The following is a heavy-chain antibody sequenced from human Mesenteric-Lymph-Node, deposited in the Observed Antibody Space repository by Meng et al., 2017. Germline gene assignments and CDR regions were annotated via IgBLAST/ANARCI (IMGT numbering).Heavy chain of an antibody. CDR3: ARDRFLEWLLYPYYGMDV. V-gene: IGHV3-48*03. D-gene: IGHD3-3*01. J-gene: IGHJ6*02. CDR2: ISSSGRSI. Sequence: GESLKISCAASGFTFRSYEMNWVRQAPGKGLEWVSYISSSGRSIYADSVKGRFTISRDNAKNSLYLQMNSLRTEDTAVYYCARDRFLEWLLYPYYGMDVWGQGTTVTVSS. CDR1: GFTFRSYE.